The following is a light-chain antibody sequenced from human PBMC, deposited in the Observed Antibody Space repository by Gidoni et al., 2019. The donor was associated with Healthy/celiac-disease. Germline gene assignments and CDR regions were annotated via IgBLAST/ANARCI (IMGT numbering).Light chain of an antibody. CDR1: QSVSSSY. J-gene: IGKJ2*01. CDR2: GAS. Sequence: EIVLTQSPGTLSLSPGERATLSCRASQSVSSSYLAWYQQKPGQAPRLLIYGASSRATGIPDRFSGSGSGTDFTLTISRLEPEDFAVYYCQQYGSSNVWSFGQGTKLEIK. CDR3: QQYGSSNVWS. V-gene: IGKV3-20*01.